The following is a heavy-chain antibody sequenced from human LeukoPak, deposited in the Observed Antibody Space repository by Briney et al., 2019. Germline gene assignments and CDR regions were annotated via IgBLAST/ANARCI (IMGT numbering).Heavy chain of an antibody. CDR2: INPNSGGT. CDR1: VYTFTTYY. J-gene: IGHJ4*02. V-gene: IGHV1-2*02. Sequence: SSVKVSCKASVYTFTTYYMHCVRQAPGQGLEWMGWINPNSGGTNYAQKFEVRVTMTRDTSINTAYMKLRRLVSDDTAVYYCARGRSYGELGDYWGQGTLVTVSS. CDR3: ARGRSYGELGDY. D-gene: IGHD4-17*01.